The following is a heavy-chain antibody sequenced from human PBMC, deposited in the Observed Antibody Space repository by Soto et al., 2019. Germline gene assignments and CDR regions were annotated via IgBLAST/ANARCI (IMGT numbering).Heavy chain of an antibody. D-gene: IGHD3-22*01. V-gene: IGHV3-21*01. J-gene: IGHJ4*02. CDR2: ISSSSTYI. CDR1: GFTFSSYS. Sequence: EVQLVESGGGLVKPGGSLRLSCAASGFTFSSYSMNWVRQAPGKGLQWVSSISSSSTYIYYADSVKGRFTISRDNAKNSLYLQVNGLRAEDTSVYYCARGTNSYASRVYYGYWGQGTLVTVSS. CDR3: ARGTNSYASRVYYGY.